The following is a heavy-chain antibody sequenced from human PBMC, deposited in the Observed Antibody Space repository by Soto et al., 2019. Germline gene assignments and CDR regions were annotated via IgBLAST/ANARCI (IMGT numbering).Heavy chain of an antibody. CDR1: GGSISSGGYY. J-gene: IGHJ5*02. D-gene: IGHD3-10*01. CDR2: IYYSGST. Sequence: ASETLSLTCTVSGGSISSGGYYWSWIRQHPGKGLEWIGYIYYSGSTYYNPSLKSRVTISVDTSKNQFSLKLSSVTAADTAVYYCARCYGSGSYYGINWFDPWGQGTLVTVSS. V-gene: IGHV4-31*03. CDR3: ARCYGSGSYYGINWFDP.